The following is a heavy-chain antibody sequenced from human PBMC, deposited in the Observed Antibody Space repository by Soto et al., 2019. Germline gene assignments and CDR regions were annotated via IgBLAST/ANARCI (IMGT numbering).Heavy chain of an antibody. J-gene: IGHJ5*02. V-gene: IGHV4-59*01. CDR2: IYYSGST. D-gene: IGHD3-3*01. CDR3: PRVRTIFGVPSTFDP. Sequence: SETLSLTCTVSGGSISSYYWSWLRQPPGKGLEWIGYIYYSGSTNYNPSLKSRVTISVDTSKNQFSLKLSSVTAADTAVYYCPRVRTIFGVPSTFDPWGQGTLVTVSS. CDR1: GGSISSYY.